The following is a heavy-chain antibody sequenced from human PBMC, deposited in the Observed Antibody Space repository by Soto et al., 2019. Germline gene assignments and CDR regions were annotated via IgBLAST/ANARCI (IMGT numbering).Heavy chain of an antibody. D-gene: IGHD2-8*01. CDR1: GYTFTSYD. CDR3: ARGLPLMVYAYMDV. V-gene: IGHV1-8*01. J-gene: IGHJ6*03. CDR2: MNSNSGNT. Sequence: QVQLVQSGAEVKKPGASVKVSCKASGYTFTSYDINWVRQATGQGLEWMGWMNSNSGNTGYAQKFQGRVTMTRNTSISTAYMELSSLRSEDTAVYYCARGLPLMVYAYMDVWGKGTTVTVSS.